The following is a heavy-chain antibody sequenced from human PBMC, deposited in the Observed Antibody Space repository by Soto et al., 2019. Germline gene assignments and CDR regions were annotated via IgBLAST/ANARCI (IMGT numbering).Heavy chain of an antibody. CDR1: GFTFGNYA. V-gene: IGHV3-23*01. D-gene: IGHD6-13*01. CDR3: ARGSGSTWATFEY. Sequence: GGSLRLSCSASGFTFGNYAMAWVRQAPGKGLEWVSTISGSGDRTYYADSVRGRFTISRETSASTLYLHMNSLRAEYSAVYYCARGSGSTWATFEYWGQGTRVTVSS. J-gene: IGHJ4*02. CDR2: ISGSGDRT.